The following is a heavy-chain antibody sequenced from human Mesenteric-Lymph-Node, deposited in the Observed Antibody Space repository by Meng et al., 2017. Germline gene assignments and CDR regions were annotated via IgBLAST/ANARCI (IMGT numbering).Heavy chain of an antibody. J-gene: IGHJ6*02. Sequence: ASVKVSCKASGYTFTGYYMYWVRQAPGQGLEWMGRINPNSGGTNYAQKFQGRVTMTRDTSISTAYMELSRLRSDDTAVYYCASPARDELRYFDWPPAGYYGMDVWGQGTTVTVSS. CDR1: GYTFTGYY. CDR3: ASPARDELRYFDWPPAGYYGMDV. CDR2: INPNSGGT. D-gene: IGHD3-9*01. V-gene: IGHV1-2*06.